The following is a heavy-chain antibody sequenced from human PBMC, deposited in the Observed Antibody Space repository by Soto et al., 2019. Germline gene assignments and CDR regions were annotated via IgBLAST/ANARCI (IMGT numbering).Heavy chain of an antibody. CDR2: IYYSGST. CDR3: ARGGSSWYFPIGFDGMDV. CDR1: GGSISSGGYY. Sequence: SETLSLTCTVSGGSISSGGYYWSWIRQHPGKGLEWIGYIYYSGSTYYNPSLKSRVTISVDTSKNQFSLKLSSVTAADTAVYYCARGGSSWYFPIGFDGMDVWGQGTTVTVSS. J-gene: IGHJ6*02. V-gene: IGHV4-31*03. D-gene: IGHD6-13*01.